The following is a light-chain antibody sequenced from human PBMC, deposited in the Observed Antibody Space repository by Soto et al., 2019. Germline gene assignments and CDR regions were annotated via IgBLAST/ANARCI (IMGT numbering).Light chain of an antibody. CDR1: QSIGRD. CDR3: QQRSNWPRT. Sequence: EIVLTQSPATLSLSPGERATLSCRASQSIGRDLAWYQQKPGQAPRLLIYDTFSRAAGFPARFSGSGSGTDFTLTISGLEPEDFAVYYCQQRSNWPRTFGQGTKLEIK. V-gene: IGKV3-11*01. CDR2: DTF. J-gene: IGKJ2*01.